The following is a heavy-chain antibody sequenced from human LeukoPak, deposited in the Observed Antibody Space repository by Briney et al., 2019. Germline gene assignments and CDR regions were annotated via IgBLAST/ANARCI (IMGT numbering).Heavy chain of an antibody. D-gene: IGHD2-21*01. CDR2: IYPGDSDT. J-gene: IGHJ4*02. V-gene: IGHV5-51*01. Sequence: EALKSSGKGSGYSFTSYWIGWVRQMPGKGLEWMGIIYPGDSDTRYSPSFQGQVTILADKSISTAYLQWSSLKASDTAMYYCARLAASGDYFDYWGQGTLVTVSS. CDR1: GYSFTSYW. CDR3: ARLAASGDYFDY.